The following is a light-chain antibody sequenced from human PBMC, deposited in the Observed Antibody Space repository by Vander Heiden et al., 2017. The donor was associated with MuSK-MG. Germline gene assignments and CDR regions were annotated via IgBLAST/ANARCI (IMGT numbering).Light chain of an antibody. CDR2: EDN. V-gene: IGLV6-57*03. Sequence: NFMLTQPHSVSESPWKTVTISCTRSSGSIASNYVQWYQQHPGSAPATVIYEDNQRPSGVPDRFSGSIDSSSNSASLTIAGLKTEDEADYYCQSYDSSNHAVVFGGGTKLTVL. CDR3: QSYDSSNHAVV. CDR1: SGSIASNY. J-gene: IGLJ2*01.